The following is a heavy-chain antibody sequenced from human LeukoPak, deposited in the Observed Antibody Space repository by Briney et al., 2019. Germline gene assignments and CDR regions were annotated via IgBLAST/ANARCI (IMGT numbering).Heavy chain of an antibody. V-gene: IGHV4-39*07. J-gene: IGHJ4*02. CDR3: AREVHYYDSSGYYVPGD. D-gene: IGHD3-22*01. CDR1: GGSISSSSYY. CDR2: IYYSGST. Sequence: SETLSLTCTVSGGSISSSSYYWGWIRQPPGKGLEWIGSIYYSGSTYYNPSLKSRVTISVDTSKNQSSLKLSSVTAVDTAVYYCAREVHYYDSSGYYVPGDWGQGTLVTVSS.